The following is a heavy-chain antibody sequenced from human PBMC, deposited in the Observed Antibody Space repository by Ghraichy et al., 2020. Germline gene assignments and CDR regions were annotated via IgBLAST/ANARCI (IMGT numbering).Heavy chain of an antibody. J-gene: IGHJ5*02. Sequence: GGSLRLSCAASGFTFSSHWMTWVRQAPGKGLEWVANIKQDGSQRLYVDSVKGRFTVSRDNARNSLFLQMDSLRAEDTAIYYCARDAMFMLDAWGQGSLATVSS. V-gene: IGHV3-7*01. CDR1: GFTFSSHW. CDR2: IKQDGSQR. D-gene: IGHD3-16*01. CDR3: ARDAMFMLDA.